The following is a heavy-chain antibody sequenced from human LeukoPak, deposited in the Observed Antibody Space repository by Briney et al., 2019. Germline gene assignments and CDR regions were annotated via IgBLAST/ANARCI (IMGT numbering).Heavy chain of an antibody. CDR3: ARESRESNYDSSGYWGHRFDY. J-gene: IGHJ4*02. CDR2: IYTSGST. V-gene: IGHV4-61*02. CDR1: GGSISSSSYY. Sequence: SETLSLTCTVSGGSISSSSYYWSWVRQPAGKGLEWIGRIYTSGSTNYNPSLKSRVTMSVDTSKNQFSLKLSSVTAADTAVYYCARESRESNYDSSGYWGHRFDYWGQGTLVTVSS. D-gene: IGHD3-22*01.